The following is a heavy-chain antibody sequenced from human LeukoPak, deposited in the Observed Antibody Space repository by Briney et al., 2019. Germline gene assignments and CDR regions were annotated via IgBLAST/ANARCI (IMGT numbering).Heavy chain of an antibody. CDR3: ATGLMRGEVAGLDY. V-gene: IGHV1-2*02. CDR1: GYIFTDYY. CDR2: INPKNGGT. D-gene: IGHD6-19*01. J-gene: IGHJ4*02. Sequence: ASVKVSCKASGYIFTDYYIHWVRQAPGQGLEWMAWINPKNGGTRSGQKFQGRVTVTRDTSINTAYMELSRLRSDDTAVYYCATGLMRGEVAGLDYWGQGTLVTVSS.